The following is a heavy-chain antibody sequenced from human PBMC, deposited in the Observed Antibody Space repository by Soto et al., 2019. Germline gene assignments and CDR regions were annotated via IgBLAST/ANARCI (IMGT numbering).Heavy chain of an antibody. D-gene: IGHD3-22*01. CDR1: GYTFTSYG. J-gene: IGHJ3*02. CDR2: ISAYNSDT. Sequence: QVQLVQSGAEVKKPGASVKVSCKASGYTFTSYGXXXXXXXXXXXXDWMGWISAYNSDTNYPDKFQGRVTMNTDTXXXXXXXXLXXXXXXXXXXXXCXRDXGYXXXSLYLGRALDIWGQGTMVTVSS. CDR3: XRDXGYXXXSLYLGRALDI. V-gene: IGHV1-18*01.